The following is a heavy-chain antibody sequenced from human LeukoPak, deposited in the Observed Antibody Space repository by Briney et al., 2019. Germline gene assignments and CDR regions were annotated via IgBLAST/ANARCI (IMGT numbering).Heavy chain of an antibody. J-gene: IGHJ6*02. V-gene: IGHV4-61*08. CDR3: ARGTVPYYYYYGMDV. CDR1: GGSISSGGYY. D-gene: IGHD4-17*01. CDR2: IYYSGST. Sequence: SQTLSLTCTVSGGSISSGGYYWSWIRQPPGKGLEWIGYIYYSGSTNYNPSLKSRVTISVDTSKNQFSLKLSSVTAADTAVYYCARGTVPYYYYYGMDVWGQGTTVTVSS.